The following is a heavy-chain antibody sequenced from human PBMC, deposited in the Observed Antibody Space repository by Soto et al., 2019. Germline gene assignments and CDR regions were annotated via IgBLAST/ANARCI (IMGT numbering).Heavy chain of an antibody. CDR3: ARGRGYSSGWYP. Sequence: QVQLQHWGAGLLKPSETLSLTCAVYGGSFSGYYWSWIRQPPGKGLEWIGEINHSGSTNYNPSLKSRVTISADTSKNQFSLKLSSVTAADTAVYYCARGRGYSSGWYPWGQGTLVTVSS. V-gene: IGHV4-34*01. CDR1: GGSFSGYY. CDR2: INHSGST. J-gene: IGHJ5*02. D-gene: IGHD6-19*01.